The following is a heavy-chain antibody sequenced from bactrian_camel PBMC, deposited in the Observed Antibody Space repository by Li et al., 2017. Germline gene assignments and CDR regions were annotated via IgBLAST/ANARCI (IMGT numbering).Heavy chain of an antibody. V-gene: IGHV3S26*01. CDR2: FDRDGST. J-gene: IGHJ4*01. CDR1: AYTLRPYC. Sequence: VQLVESGGGAVQAGGSLRLSCEAYAYTLRPYCLGWVRQAPGKEREGVAAFDRDGSTSYVDSVKGRFTVSRDNAKDTLYLRMNGLTPEDTGWYYCASDPTYGSDCYLGIETVFRYWGQGTQVTVS. D-gene: IGHD3*01. CDR3: ASDPTYGSDCYLGIETVFRY.